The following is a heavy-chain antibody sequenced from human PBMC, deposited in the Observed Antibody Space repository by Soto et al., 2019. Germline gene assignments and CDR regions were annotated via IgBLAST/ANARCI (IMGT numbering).Heavy chain of an antibody. V-gene: IGHV1-69*01. Sequence: QVQLVQSGAEVKKPGSSVKVSCKASGGTFSSYAISWVRQAPGQGLEWMGGIIPIFGTANHAQKFQGRVTITADESTSTAYMELSSLRSEDTAVYYCARVWDYDSSGYYWDFQHWGQGTLFTVAS. CDR2: IIPIFGTA. CDR1: GGTFSSYA. CDR3: ARVWDYDSSGYYWDFQH. D-gene: IGHD3-22*01. J-gene: IGHJ1*01.